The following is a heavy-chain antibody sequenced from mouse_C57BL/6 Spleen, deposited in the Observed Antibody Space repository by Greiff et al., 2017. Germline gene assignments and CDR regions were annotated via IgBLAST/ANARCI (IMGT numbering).Heavy chain of an antibody. J-gene: IGHJ3*01. V-gene: IGHV1-55*01. Sequence: QVQLQQPGAELVKPGASVKMSCKASGYTFTSYWITWVKQRPGQGLEWIGDIYPGSGSTNYNEKFKSKATLTVDTSSSTAYMQLSSLTSEDSAVYYCARAGVTTRDWFAYWGQGTLVTVSA. CDR1: GYTFTSYW. CDR2: IYPGSGST. D-gene: IGHD2-2*01. CDR3: ARAGVTTRDWFAY.